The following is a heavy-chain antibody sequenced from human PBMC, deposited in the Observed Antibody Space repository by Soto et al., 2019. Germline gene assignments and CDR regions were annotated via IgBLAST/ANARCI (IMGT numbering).Heavy chain of an antibody. J-gene: IGHJ4*02. Sequence: EVQLEESGGALVQPGRSLRLSCAASGFTFDDYAMYWVRQVLGKGLEWVSSISWSSGNIDYADSVKGRFTTSRDNAENSLYLQMNSLRPEDTALYYCVRSKSGYSYGTPFDYWGQGTLVTVSS. CDR1: GFTFDDYA. V-gene: IGHV3-9*01. D-gene: IGHD5-18*01. CDR2: ISWSSGNI. CDR3: VRSKSGYSYGTPFDY.